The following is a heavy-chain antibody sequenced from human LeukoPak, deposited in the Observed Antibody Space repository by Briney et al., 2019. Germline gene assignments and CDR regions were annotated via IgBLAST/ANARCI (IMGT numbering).Heavy chain of an antibody. CDR1: GHSISSGYY. Sequence: PSETLSLTCSVSGHSISSGYYWGWIRPSPGKGLEWIGSISHSGRTYYNPSLKRRVTISVAKNQLSLKLTSVTAADTAVYYCASDEEFSWFFYWGQGTLVTVSS. CDR3: ASDEEFSWFFY. CDR2: ISHSGRT. J-gene: IGHJ4*02. D-gene: IGHD3-10*01. V-gene: IGHV4-38-2*02.